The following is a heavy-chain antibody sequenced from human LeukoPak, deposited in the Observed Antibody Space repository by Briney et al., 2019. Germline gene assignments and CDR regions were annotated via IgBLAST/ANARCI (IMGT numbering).Heavy chain of an antibody. CDR3: ARENRKVTIFGVAKNWFDP. Sequence: SETLSLTCTVSRGSISSYYWSWIRQPAGKGLEWIGRIYASGSTNYNPSLKSRVTMSVDTSKNQFSLKLSSVTAADTAVYYCARENRKVTIFGVAKNWFDPWGQGTLFTVSS. J-gene: IGHJ5*02. D-gene: IGHD3-3*01. CDR1: RGSISSYY. V-gene: IGHV4-4*07. CDR2: IYASGST.